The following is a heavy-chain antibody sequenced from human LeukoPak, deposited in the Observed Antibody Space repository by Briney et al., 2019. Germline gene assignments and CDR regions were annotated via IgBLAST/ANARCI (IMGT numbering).Heavy chain of an antibody. J-gene: IGHJ4*02. CDR2: IWYDGSVK. D-gene: IGHD3-10*01. Sequence: PGGSLRLSCAASGFIFSTYGMHWVRQAPGKGLEWVAVIWYDGSVKDYADSVKGRFTISRDNSKSTVYLQMNSLRAEDTAVYYCARHAGTIDYWGQGTLVTVSS. V-gene: IGHV3-33*01. CDR3: ARHAGTIDY. CDR1: GFIFSTYG.